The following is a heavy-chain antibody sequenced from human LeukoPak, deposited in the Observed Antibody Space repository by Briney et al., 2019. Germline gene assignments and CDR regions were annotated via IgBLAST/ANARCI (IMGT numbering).Heavy chain of an antibody. CDR1: GYSFTSYW. J-gene: IGHJ4*02. CDR3: ARVLVSGGNSRSFVY. V-gene: IGHV5-51*01. D-gene: IGHD4-23*01. CDR2: IYPGDSDT. Sequence: PGESLKISCKGSGYSFTSYWIGWGRQMPGKGLEWMGIIYPGDSDTRYSPSFQGQVTISADKSISTAYLQWSSLKASDTAMYYCARVLVSGGNSRSFVYWGQGTLVTVSS.